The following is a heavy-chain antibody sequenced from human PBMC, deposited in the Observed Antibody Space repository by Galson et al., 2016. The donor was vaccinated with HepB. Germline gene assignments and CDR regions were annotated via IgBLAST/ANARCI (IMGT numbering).Heavy chain of an antibody. Sequence: QSGAEVKKPGESLKISCKGSGYRFTSDWIGWVRQMPGKGLEWMGIIYPGDSDTRYSPSFQGQVTISADKSISHAYLQWSSLKASGTAMYYWARGTGPPNNWFDPGCQGTLVTVSA. CDR3: ARGTGPPNNWFDP. CDR1: GYRFTSDW. CDR2: IYPGDSDT. V-gene: IGHV5-51*01. J-gene: IGHJ5*02. D-gene: IGHD3/OR15-3a*01.